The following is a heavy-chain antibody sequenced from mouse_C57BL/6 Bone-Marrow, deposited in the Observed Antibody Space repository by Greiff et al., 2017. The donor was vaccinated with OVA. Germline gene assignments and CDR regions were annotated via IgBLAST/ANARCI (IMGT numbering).Heavy chain of an antibody. V-gene: IGHV5-4*01. D-gene: IGHD1-1*01. CDR3: ARVYYGSPYWYFDV. Sequence: VESGGGLVKPGGSLKLSCAASGFTFSSYAMSWVRQTPEKRLEWVATISDGGSYTYYPDNVKGRFTISRDNAKNNLYLQMSHLKSEDTAMYYCARVYYGSPYWYFDVWGTGTTVTVSS. CDR1: GFTFSSYA. J-gene: IGHJ1*03. CDR2: ISDGGSYT.